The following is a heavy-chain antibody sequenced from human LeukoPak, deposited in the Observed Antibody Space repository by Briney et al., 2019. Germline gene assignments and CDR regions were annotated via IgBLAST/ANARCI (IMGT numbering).Heavy chain of an antibody. J-gene: IGHJ4*02. V-gene: IGHV3-33*01. CDR3: ARDWRYCSGGSCYRGGYYFDY. D-gene: IGHD2-15*01. Sequence: GGPRGKRKKRVAVIWYDGSNKYYADSVKGRFTISRDNSKNTLYLQMNSLRAEDTAVYYCARDWRYCSGGSCYRGGYYFDYWGQGTLVTVSS. CDR2: IWYDGSNK.